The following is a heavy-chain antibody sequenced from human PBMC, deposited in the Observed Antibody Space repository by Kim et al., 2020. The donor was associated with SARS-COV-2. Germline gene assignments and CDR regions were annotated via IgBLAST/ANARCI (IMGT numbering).Heavy chain of an antibody. J-gene: IGHJ6*02. CDR1: GGSISSSNW. CDR2: IYHSGST. Sequence: SETLSLTCAVSGGSISSSNWWSWVRQPPGKGLEWIGAIYHSGSTNYNPSLKSRVTISVDKSKNQFSLKLSSVTAADTAVYYCARGPNYGDYYYYGMDVWGQGTTVTVSS. V-gene: IGHV4-4*02. D-gene: IGHD4-17*01. CDR3: ARGPNYGDYYYYGMDV.